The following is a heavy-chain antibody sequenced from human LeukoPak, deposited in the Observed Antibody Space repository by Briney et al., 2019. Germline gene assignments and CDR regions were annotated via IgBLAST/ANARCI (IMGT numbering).Heavy chain of an antibody. CDR3: ARHANSDAFDI. V-gene: IGHV4-59*01. J-gene: IGHJ3*02. CDR1: GGSISSYY. CDR2: IYYTGST. D-gene: IGHD4/OR15-4a*01. Sequence: KPSETLSLTCAVSGGSISSYYWSWIRQPPGKGLEWIGYIYYTGSTNSNPSLKSRVTISVDTSKNQFSLKLSSVTAADTAVYYCARHANSDAFDIWGQGTMVTVSS.